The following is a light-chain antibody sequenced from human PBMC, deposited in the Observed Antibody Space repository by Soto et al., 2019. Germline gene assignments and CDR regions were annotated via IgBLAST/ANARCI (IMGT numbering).Light chain of an antibody. CDR1: QGVGSW. J-gene: IGKJ1*01. V-gene: IGKV1-5*03. Sequence: DIQMTQAPSTLSGSEGDRVTITFRASQGVGSWLAWYQQKPGKAPKLLIYKASRLERGVPSRFSGSESGTEFTLTISNLQPDDFATYYCQQYHKFWTFGQGTKVDIK. CDR2: KAS. CDR3: QQYHKFWT.